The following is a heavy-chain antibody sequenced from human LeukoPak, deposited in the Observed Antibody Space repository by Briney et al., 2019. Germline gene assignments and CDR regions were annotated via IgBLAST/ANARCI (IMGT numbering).Heavy chain of an antibody. Sequence: GRSLRLSCAASGFTFSSYGMHWVRQAPGKGLEWVAVISYDGSNKYYADSVKGRFTISRDNSKNTLYLQMNSLRAEDTAVYYCARPVTSSCYSLDYWGQGTLVTVSS. CDR3: ARPVTSSCYSLDY. J-gene: IGHJ4*02. V-gene: IGHV3-30*03. CDR2: ISYDGSNK. D-gene: IGHD2-15*01. CDR1: GFTFSSYG.